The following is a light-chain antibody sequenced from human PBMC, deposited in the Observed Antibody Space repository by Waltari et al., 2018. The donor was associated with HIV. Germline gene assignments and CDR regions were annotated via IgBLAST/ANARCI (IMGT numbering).Light chain of an antibody. J-gene: IGKJ5*01. Sequence: EIVLTQSPGTLSLSSGGRVTLSCRASQSVAGNHLAWYQQRTGQAPRLLIYDTYRRAPGIPDRFSGSGSGTDFTLTIGSLEPEDFAVYYCQQYGTSVTFGQGTRLEIK. CDR3: QQYGTSVT. CDR1: QSVAGNH. CDR2: DTY. V-gene: IGKV3-20*01.